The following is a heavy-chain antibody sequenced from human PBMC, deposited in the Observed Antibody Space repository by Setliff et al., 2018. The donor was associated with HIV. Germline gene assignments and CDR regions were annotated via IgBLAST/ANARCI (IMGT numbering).Heavy chain of an antibody. V-gene: IGHV4-59*12. CDR1: GDSIRNDY. D-gene: IGHD3-10*01. CDR2: ISYTGGT. CDR3: ARESVVRGVIRPFDY. J-gene: IGHJ4*02. Sequence: PSETLSLTCTVSGDSIRNDYWTWIRQSPEKGLEWIAYISYTGGTNYNPSLKSRVTLSLDASKNQFSLKLSSVTAADTAVYYCARESVVRGVIRPFDYWGQGTLVTVSS.